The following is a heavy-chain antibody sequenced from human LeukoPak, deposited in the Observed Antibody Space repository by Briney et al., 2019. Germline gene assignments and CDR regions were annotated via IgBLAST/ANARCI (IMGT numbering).Heavy chain of an antibody. CDR1: GFTFSSYG. CDR3: VKDETMAAAGACFQH. V-gene: IGHV3-30*02. Sequence: PGGSLRLSCAASGFTFSSYGMHWVRQAPGKGLEWVAFIRFDGSNKFYADSVKGRFTISRDNSKNTLYLQMNSLRAEDTAFYYCVKDETMAAAGACFQHWGQGTLVTVSS. D-gene: IGHD6-13*01. J-gene: IGHJ1*01. CDR2: IRFDGSNK.